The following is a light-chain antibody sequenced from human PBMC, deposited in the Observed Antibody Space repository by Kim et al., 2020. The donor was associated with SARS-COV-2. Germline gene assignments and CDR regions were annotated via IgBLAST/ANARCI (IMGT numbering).Light chain of an antibody. V-gene: IGKV4-1*01. CDR2: WAS. CDR3: QQYYTTPYT. CDR1: QYILYNSNNKNY. J-gene: IGKJ2*01. Sequence: RFSINCKSSQYILYNSNNKNYLALYQQRPGQPPKLLIYWASTRESGVPDRFSGSGSGADFPLTISSLQAEYVAFYYCQQYYTTPYTFGQGTKLEI.